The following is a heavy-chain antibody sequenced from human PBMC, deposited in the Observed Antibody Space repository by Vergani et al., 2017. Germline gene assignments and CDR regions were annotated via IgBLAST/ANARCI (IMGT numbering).Heavy chain of an antibody. Sequence: QVQLVESGGGVVQPGGSLRLSCAASGFTFSSYGMHWVRQAPGKGLEWVTFIRYDGSNTYYADSVKGRFTISRDNSKNTLFLQMNSLRPEDTAVYYCARDTVTGSRYFDYWGQGTLATVSS. CDR2: IRYDGSNT. D-gene: IGHD6-19*01. V-gene: IGHV3-30*02. J-gene: IGHJ4*02. CDR1: GFTFSSYG. CDR3: ARDTVTGSRYFDY.